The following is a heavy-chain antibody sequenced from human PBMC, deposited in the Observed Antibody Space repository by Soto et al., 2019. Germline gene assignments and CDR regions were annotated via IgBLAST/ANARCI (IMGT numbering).Heavy chain of an antibody. J-gene: IGHJ4*02. CDR3: AGGSGDVGGWPYFFGY. D-gene: IGHD6-19*01. V-gene: IGHV1-18*01. CDR1: GYTFTSYG. CDR2: ISAYNGNT. Sequence: QVQLVQSGAEVKKPGASVKVSCKASGYTFTSYGISWVRQAPGQGLEWMGWISAYNGNTDYAQNLQGRVTMSTDTSARRAYMQLRCLGSDVTAVLFCAGGSGDVGGWPYFFGYWGQGTLVTVSS.